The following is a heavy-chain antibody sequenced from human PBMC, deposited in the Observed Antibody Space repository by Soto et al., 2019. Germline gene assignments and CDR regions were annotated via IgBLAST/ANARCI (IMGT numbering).Heavy chain of an antibody. CDR1: GFTFSDYY. CDR3: ARVFRVEWLLSGRGAFDI. Sequence: GGSLRLSCAASGFTFSDYYMSWIRQAPGKGLEWVSYISSSGSTIYYADSVKGRFTISRDNAKNSLYLQMNSLRAEDTAMYYCARVFRVEWLLSGRGAFDIWGQGTMVTVSS. V-gene: IGHV3-11*01. J-gene: IGHJ3*02. CDR2: ISSSGSTI. D-gene: IGHD3-3*01.